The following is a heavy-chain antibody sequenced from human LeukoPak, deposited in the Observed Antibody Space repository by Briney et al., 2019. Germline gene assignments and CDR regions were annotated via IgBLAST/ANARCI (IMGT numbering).Heavy chain of an antibody. V-gene: IGHV3-43*02. J-gene: IGHJ4*02. CDR1: GFTFDDYA. D-gene: IGHD6-13*01. CDR2: ISGDGGST. CDR3: AKEGLIAAAGSFDY. Sequence: GGSLRLSCAASGFTFDDYAMHWVRQAPGKGLEWVSLISGDGGSTYYADSVKGRFTISRDNSKNSLYLQMNSLRTDDTALYYCAKEGLIAAAGSFDYWGQGTLVTVSS.